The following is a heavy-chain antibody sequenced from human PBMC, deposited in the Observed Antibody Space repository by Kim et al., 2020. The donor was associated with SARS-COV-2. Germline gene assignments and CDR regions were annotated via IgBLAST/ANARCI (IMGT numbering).Heavy chain of an antibody. D-gene: IGHD3-10*01. CDR1: GFTFSSYA. CDR3: PTMVRGVTSVTNYSWFDP. Sequence: GGSLRLSCAASGFTFSSYAMSWVRQAPGKGLEWVSAISGSGGSTYYADSVKGRFTISRDNSKNTLYLQMNSLRAEDTAVYYCPTMVRGVTSVTNYSWFDPWGQGTLVTVSS. CDR2: ISGSGGST. V-gene: IGHV3-23*01. J-gene: IGHJ5*02.